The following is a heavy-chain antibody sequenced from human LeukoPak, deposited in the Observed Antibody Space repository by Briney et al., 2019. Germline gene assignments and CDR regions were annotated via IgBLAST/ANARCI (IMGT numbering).Heavy chain of an antibody. CDR3: AKEYYVLLVYALGGSFDY. CDR2: ISGNGRST. V-gene: IGHV3-23*01. D-gene: IGHD2-8*02. CDR1: GFTFSSYA. J-gene: IGHJ4*02. Sequence: PGGSPRLSCAASGFTFSSYAMSWVCQAPGKGLEWVSTISGNGRSTYYGDSVKGRFTISRDNSKNTLSLQMNSLRAEDTAVYYCAKEYYVLLVYALGGSFDYWGRGTLVTVSS.